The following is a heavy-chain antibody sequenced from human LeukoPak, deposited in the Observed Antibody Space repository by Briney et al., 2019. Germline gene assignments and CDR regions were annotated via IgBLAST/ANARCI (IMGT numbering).Heavy chain of an antibody. J-gene: IGHJ5*02. D-gene: IGHD3-10*02. V-gene: IGHV3-23*01. Sequence: PGGSLRLSCAASGFTISSYAMSWVRQAPGKGLEWVSAISGSGGSTNYADSVKGRFTISRDNSKNTLYLQMNSLRAEDTAVYYCAKSHVVRGHNWFDPWGQGTLVTVSS. CDR1: GFTISSYA. CDR2: ISGSGGST. CDR3: AKSHVVRGHNWFDP.